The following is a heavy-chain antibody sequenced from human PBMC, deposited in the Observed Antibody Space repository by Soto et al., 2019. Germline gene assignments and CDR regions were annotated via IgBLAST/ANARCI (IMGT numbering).Heavy chain of an antibody. CDR3: AREGGTSHYYYYGMDV. J-gene: IGHJ6*02. V-gene: IGHV3-21*01. Sequence: GGSLRLSCAASGFTFRIYSMNWVRQAPGRGLEWVSSISSSSSNIYYADSMKGRLTISRDDAKNSLYLQINSLRVEDTAVYYCAREGGTSHYYYYGMDVWGQGTTVTVSS. D-gene: IGHD2-15*01. CDR2: ISSSSSNI. CDR1: GFTFRIYS.